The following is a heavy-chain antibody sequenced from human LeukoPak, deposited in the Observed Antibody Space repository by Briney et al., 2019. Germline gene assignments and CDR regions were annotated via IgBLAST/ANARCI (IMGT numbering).Heavy chain of an antibody. CDR3: ARAITGTLDY. V-gene: IGHV4-39*07. Sequence: PSETLSLTCTVSGGSISSSSYYWGWLRQPAGKGLEWIGEINHSGSTNYNPSLKSRVTISVDTSKNQFSLKLSSVTAADTAVYYCARAITGTLDYWGQGTLVTVSS. J-gene: IGHJ4*02. CDR2: INHSGST. D-gene: IGHD1-20*01. CDR1: GGSISSSSYY.